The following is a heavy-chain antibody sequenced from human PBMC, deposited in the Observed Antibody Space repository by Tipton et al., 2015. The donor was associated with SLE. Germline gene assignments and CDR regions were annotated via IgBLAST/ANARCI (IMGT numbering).Heavy chain of an antibody. CDR2: TYPSGST. V-gene: IGHV4-59*11. J-gene: IGHJ4*02. CDR1: GGSISSHY. D-gene: IGHD5-12*01. CDR3: AGGGNLDIGASIDY. Sequence: TLSLTCTVSGGSISSHYWSWIRQPPGKGLEWIGYTYPSGSTDYNPSLKSRVTISVDTSKNQFSLKLNSVTAADTAVYYCAGGGNLDIGASIDYWGQGTQVTVSS.